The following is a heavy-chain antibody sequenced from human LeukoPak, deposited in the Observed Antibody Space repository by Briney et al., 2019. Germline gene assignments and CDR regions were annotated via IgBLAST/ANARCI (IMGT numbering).Heavy chain of an antibody. Sequence: ASVKVSCKASGGTFSSYAISWVRQAPGQGLEWMGRIIPIFGIANYAQKFQGRVTITADKSTSTAYMELSSLRSEDTGVYYCARLATAEGPFDYWGQGTLVTVSS. CDR2: IIPIFGIA. V-gene: IGHV1-69*04. CDR3: ARLATAEGPFDY. CDR1: GGTFSSYA. J-gene: IGHJ4*02. D-gene: IGHD5-24*01.